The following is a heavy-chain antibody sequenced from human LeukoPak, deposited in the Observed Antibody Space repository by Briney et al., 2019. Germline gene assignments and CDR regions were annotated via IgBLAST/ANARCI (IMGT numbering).Heavy chain of an antibody. J-gene: IGHJ5*02. D-gene: IGHD2-15*01. CDR3: ARNIVVVVAASLSPFDP. CDR2: IIPIFGTA. V-gene: IGHV1-69*13. CDR1: GGTFSSYA. Sequence: SVKVSCKASGGTFSSYAISWVRQAPGQGLEWMGGIIPIFGTANYAQKFQGRVTITADESTSTAYMELSSLRSEDTAVYYCARNIVVVVAASLSPFDPWGQGTLVTVSP.